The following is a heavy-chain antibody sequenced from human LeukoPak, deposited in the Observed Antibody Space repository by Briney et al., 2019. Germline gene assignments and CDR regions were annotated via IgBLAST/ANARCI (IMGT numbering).Heavy chain of an antibody. J-gene: IGHJ4*02. CDR2: ISSSGGST. CDR1: GFTFSSYA. V-gene: IGHV3-23*01. Sequence: GASLRLSCAASGFTFSSYAMSWVRQAPGKGLEWVSTISSSGGSTYYADSVKGRFTISRDNAKNTLYLQMNSLRAEDTAVYYCARQGIKAAGPDYWGQGTLVTVSS. CDR3: ARQGIKAAGPDY. D-gene: IGHD6-13*01.